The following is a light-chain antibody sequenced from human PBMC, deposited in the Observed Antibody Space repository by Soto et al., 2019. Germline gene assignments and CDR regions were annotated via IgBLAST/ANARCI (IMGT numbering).Light chain of an antibody. V-gene: IGKV1-8*01. CDR2: AAS. J-gene: IGKJ2*01. CDR3: QQYYTYPQT. Sequence: AIRMTQSPPSFSASTGDRVTITCRASQGISTYLAWYQQKPGKAPKLLVYAASTLQYGVPSRFSGSGSGTDFTLTISCLQSEDFATYFCQQYYTYPQTFGQGTKLEIK. CDR1: QGISTY.